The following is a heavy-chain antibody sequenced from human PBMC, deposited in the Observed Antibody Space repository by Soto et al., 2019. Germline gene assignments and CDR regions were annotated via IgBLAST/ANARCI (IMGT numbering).Heavy chain of an antibody. CDR3: ARSGVVPAAKGTVYFDY. Sequence: PGGSLRLSCAASGFTFSSYAMHWVRQAPGKGLEWVAVISYDGSNKYYADSVKGRFTISRDNSKNTLYLQMNSLRAEDTAVYYCARSGVVPAAKGTVYFDYWGQGTLVTVSS. CDR1: GFTFSSYA. CDR2: ISYDGSNK. V-gene: IGHV3-30-3*01. J-gene: IGHJ4*02. D-gene: IGHD2-2*01.